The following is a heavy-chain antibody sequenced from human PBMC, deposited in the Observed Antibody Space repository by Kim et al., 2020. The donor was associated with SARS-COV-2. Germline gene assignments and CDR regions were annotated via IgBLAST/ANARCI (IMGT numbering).Heavy chain of an antibody. V-gene: IGHV3-72*01. CDR1: GMSFSDQY. D-gene: IGHD6-19*01. CDR2: IANKRNRYTT. CDR3: ARGYSGGPLYAFDT. J-gene: IGHJ3*02. Sequence: GGSLRLSCGASGMSFSDQYMGWVRQGPGKGLQWVGRIANKRNRYTTEYAASVQGRFTISRDDSKNLLYLQMNTLKTEDTAVYFCARGYSGGPLYAFDTCGQGTMVTVSS.